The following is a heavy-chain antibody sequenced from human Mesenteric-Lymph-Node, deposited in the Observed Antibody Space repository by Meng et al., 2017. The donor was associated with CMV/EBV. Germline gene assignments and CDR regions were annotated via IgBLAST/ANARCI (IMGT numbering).Heavy chain of an antibody. D-gene: IGHD2/OR15-2a*01. J-gene: IGHJ6*02. V-gene: IGHV4-59*11. CDR1: GGSISPHY. CDR3: ARGFRYYYCGMDV. CDR2: VYFTGST. Sequence: SETLSLTCTVSGGSISPHYWSWIRQPPGKGLEWIGYVYFTGSTNYHPSLKSRVTISVDTSKNQFSLKLRSVTAADTAVYYCARGFRYYYCGMDVWGQGTTVTVSS.